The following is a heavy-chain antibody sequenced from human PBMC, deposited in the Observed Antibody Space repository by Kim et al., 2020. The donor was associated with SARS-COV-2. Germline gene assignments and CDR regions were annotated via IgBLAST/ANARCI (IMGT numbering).Heavy chain of an antibody. J-gene: IGHJ4*02. CDR1: GFTFSSYG. CDR2: ILYDGSTK. D-gene: IGHD4-17*01. CDR3: AKDDYGVIIYY. V-gene: IGHV3-30*18. Sequence: GGSLRLSCAASGFTFSSYGMHWVRQAPGKGLEWVAVILYDGSTKYYADSVKGRFTIFRNNSKNTLYQQMNGLRAEDTSVYYCAKDDYGVIIYYWGQGTLVTVSS.